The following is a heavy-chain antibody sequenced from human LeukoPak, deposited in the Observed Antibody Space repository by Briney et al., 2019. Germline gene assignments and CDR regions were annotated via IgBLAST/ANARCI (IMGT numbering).Heavy chain of an antibody. Sequence: SQTLSLTSPVSGGSISSISYCWGWIRQPPGRGLEWSASIYYSGSTYYNPTLKRRVTISVAMAKNKFTLKPSSVAAAATAALRWARDRDICYRAEIYYCDYWGQGTLVTVSS. CDR1: GGSISSISYC. CDR2: IYYSGST. CDR3: ARDRDICYRAEIYYCDY. D-gene: IGHD2-15*01. J-gene: IGHJ4*02. V-gene: IGHV4-39*01.